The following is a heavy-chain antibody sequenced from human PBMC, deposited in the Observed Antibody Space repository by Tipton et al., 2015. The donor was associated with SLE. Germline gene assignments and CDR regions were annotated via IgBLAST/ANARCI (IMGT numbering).Heavy chain of an antibody. CDR1: GGSISSSSYY. V-gene: IGHV4-39*07. J-gene: IGHJ4*02. Sequence: TLSLTCTVSGGSISSSSYYWGWIRQPPGTGLEWIGSIYYSGSTNYNPSLKSRVTISVDTSKNQFSLKLSSVTAADTAVYYCARDLDYDFWSGYYSGLDYWGQGTLVTVSS. CDR2: IYYSGST. D-gene: IGHD3-3*01. CDR3: ARDLDYDFWSGYYSGLDY.